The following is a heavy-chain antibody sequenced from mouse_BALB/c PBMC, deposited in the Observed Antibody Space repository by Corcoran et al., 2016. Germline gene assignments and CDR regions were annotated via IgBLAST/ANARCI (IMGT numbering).Heavy chain of an antibody. CDR2: INTYTGEP. CDR3: ARRGPDYRCFDY. D-gene: IGHD2-14*01. J-gene: IGHJ2*01. Sequence: QIQLVQSGPALKKPGETVKISCKASGYTFTNYGMNWVKQAPGKGLKWMGWINTYTGEPTYADDFKGRFAFSLETSASTAYLQINNLKNEDTATYFCARRGPDYRCFDYWGQGTTLTVSS. V-gene: IGHV9-3-1*01. CDR1: GYTFTNYG.